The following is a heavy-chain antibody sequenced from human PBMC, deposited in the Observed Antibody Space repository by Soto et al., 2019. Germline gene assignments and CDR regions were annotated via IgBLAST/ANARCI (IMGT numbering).Heavy chain of an antibody. J-gene: IGHJ6*02. CDR1: GFTFSSYG. D-gene: IGHD3-10*01. CDR2: IWYDGSNK. CDR3: ATALLSSLYLRGSYYYYYGMDV. V-gene: IGHV3-33*01. Sequence: PGGSLRLSCAASGFTFSSYGMHWVRQAPGKGLEWVAVIWYDGSNKYYADSVKGRFTISRDNSKNTLYLQMNSLRAEDTAMYYCATALLSSLYLRGSYYYYYGMDVWGQGSTVTVSS.